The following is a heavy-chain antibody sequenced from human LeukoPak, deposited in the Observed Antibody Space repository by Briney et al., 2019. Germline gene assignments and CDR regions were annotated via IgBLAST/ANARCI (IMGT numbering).Heavy chain of an antibody. J-gene: IGHJ4*02. D-gene: IGHD3-22*01. CDR1: GFAFSNSA. Sequence: GGSLRLSCAASGFAFSNSAMSWVRQAPGKGLEWVAAIGNTGSTYYGDSGKGRLTISRDNSKSTLYLQMNSLRAEDTAIYYCAKDCYDSSAHHPYFDKWGQGTLVTVSS. V-gene: IGHV3-23*01. CDR3: AKDCYDSSAHHPYFDK. CDR2: IGNTGST.